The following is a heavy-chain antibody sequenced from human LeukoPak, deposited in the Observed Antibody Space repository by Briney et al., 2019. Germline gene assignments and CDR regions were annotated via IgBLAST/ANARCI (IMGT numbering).Heavy chain of an antibody. CDR2: ISYDGSNK. V-gene: IGHV3-30-3*01. J-gene: IGHJ4*02. CDR1: GFTFSSYA. D-gene: IGHD3-22*01. CDR3: ARGRIVVITGGGFDY. Sequence: GGSLRLSCAASGFTFSSYAMHWVRQAPGKGLEWVAVISYDGSNKYYADSVKGRFTISRDNSKNTLYLQMNSLRAEDTAVYYCARGRIVVITGGGFDYWGQGTLVTVSS.